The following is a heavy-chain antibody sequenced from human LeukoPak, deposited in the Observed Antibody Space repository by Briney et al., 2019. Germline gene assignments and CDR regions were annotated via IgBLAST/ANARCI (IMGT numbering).Heavy chain of an antibody. D-gene: IGHD3-3*01. J-gene: IGHJ4*02. CDR3: SRHKHDFWSGRSPPYFDY. CDR2: IYPGNSST. Sequence: GESLKISCQTSGYSFTSYRIAWVRQVPGKGLEWMGLIYPGNSSTTYSPSFRGQVTISADKSINTAYLQWRSLRASDTAMYFCSRHKHDFWSGRSPPYFDYWGQGNLVIVSS. CDR1: GYSFTSYR. V-gene: IGHV5-51*01.